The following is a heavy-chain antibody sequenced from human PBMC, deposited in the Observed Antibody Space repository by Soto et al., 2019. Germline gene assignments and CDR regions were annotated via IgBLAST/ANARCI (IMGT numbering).Heavy chain of an antibody. V-gene: IGHV3-21*01. CDR3: ARDRLGYCSGGSCYSYDY. CDR2: ISSSSSYI. J-gene: IGHJ4*02. D-gene: IGHD2-15*01. Sequence: EVQLVESGGGLVKPGGSLRLSCAASGFTFSSYSMNWVRQAPGKGLEWVSSISSSSSYIYYADSVKGRFTISRDNAKNSLYLQMNSLRAEDTAVYYCARDRLGYCSGGSCYSYDYWGQGTLVTVSS. CDR1: GFTFSSYS.